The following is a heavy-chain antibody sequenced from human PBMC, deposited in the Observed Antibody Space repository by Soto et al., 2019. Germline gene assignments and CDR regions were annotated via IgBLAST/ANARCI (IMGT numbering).Heavy chain of an antibody. CDR3: AKAGRDIVVVPAAMPYYYYMDV. CDR2: ISGSGGST. Sequence: GGSLRLSCAASGFTFSSYAMSWVRQAPGKGLEWVSAISGSGGSTYYADSVKGRFTISRDNSKNTLYLQMNSLRAEDTAVYYCAKAGRDIVVVPAAMPYYYYMDVWGKGTTVTVSS. J-gene: IGHJ6*03. CDR1: GFTFSSYA. D-gene: IGHD2-2*01. V-gene: IGHV3-23*01.